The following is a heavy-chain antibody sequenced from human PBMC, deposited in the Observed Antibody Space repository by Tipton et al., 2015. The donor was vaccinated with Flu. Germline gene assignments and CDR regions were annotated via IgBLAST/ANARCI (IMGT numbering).Heavy chain of an antibody. Sequence: PGLVKPSETLSLTCTVSAYSMTIGDYWGWIRQAPGKGLEWIGNIYPAGTFYNPSLKSRVTISVDTSKSQFSLMLRSVTAADTAVYYCARLSYYDVDLKNFYFDYWGQGALVTVSS. V-gene: IGHV4-38-2*02. D-gene: IGHD3-10*02. CDR1: AYSMTIGDY. J-gene: IGHJ4*02. CDR3: ARLSYYDVDLKNFYFDY. CDR2: IYPAGT.